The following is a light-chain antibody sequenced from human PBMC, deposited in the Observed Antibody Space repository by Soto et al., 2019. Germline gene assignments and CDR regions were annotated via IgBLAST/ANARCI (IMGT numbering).Light chain of an antibody. J-gene: IGKJ2*01. V-gene: IGKV4-1*01. CDR3: QQYYSTPYT. CDR1: QSVLYSSNNKKY. CDR2: WAS. Sequence: DIVMTQSPDSLAVSLGERATINCKSNQSVLYSSNNKKYLAWYQQKPGQPPKLLIYWASTRESGVPDRFSGSGSATDFTLTISSLQAEDVAVYYCQQYYSTPYTFGQGTKLEIK.